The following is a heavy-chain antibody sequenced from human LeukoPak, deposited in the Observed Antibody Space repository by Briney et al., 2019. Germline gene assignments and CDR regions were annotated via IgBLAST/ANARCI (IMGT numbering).Heavy chain of an antibody. V-gene: IGHV3-66*02. Sequence: GGSLRLSCAASGFNVSSNYMTWIRQAPGKGLEWVSLIYGAGAAYYAESVRGRFIISRDNLKNTLFLQMNSLRVEDTALYYCVTSTGQQFIPYDYWGQGTHVTVSS. J-gene: IGHJ4*02. CDR1: GFNVSSNY. D-gene: IGHD6-13*01. CDR2: IYGAGAA. CDR3: VTSTGQQFIPYDY.